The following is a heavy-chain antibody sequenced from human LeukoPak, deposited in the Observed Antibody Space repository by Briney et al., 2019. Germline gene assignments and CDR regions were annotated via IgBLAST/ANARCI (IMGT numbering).Heavy chain of an antibody. D-gene: IGHD6-13*01. V-gene: IGHV4-39*02. CDR2: IYYSGST. Sequence: SETLSLTCTVSGGSISSSSYYWGWIRQPPGKGLEWIGSIYYSGSTYYNPSLKSRVTISVDTSKNQFSLKLSSVTAADTAVYYCARDRRFGSSSWHRSPFDPWGQGTLVTVSS. J-gene: IGHJ5*02. CDR3: ARDRRFGSSSWHRSPFDP. CDR1: GGSISSSSYY.